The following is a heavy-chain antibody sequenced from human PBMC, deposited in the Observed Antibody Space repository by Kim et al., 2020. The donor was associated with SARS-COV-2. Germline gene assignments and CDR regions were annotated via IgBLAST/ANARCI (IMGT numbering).Heavy chain of an antibody. D-gene: IGHD2-2*01. J-gene: IGHJ6*02. Sequence: GGSLRLSCAASGFTFSTYSMYWVRQVPGKGLEWVSYISSTSSTKNYADSVTGRFTISRDNAETSLILQMNSMRHEDTAVDYCVRVTCITSCYQMDLWGQ. CDR2: ISSTSSTK. V-gene: IGHV3-48*02. CDR3: VRVTCITSCYQMDL. CDR1: GFTFSTYS.